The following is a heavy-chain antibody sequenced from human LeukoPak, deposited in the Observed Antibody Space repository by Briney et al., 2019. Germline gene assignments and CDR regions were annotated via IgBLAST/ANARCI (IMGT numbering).Heavy chain of an antibody. Sequence: QSGGSLRLSCAASGFTFSSYAMSWVRQAPGKGLEWVSAISGSGGSTYYADSVKGRFTISRDNSKNTLYLQMNSLRVEDTAVYYCAKATYCSSSSCKPGLYYYYYMDVWGKGTTVTVSS. CDR1: GFTFSSYA. CDR2: ISGSGGST. V-gene: IGHV3-23*01. CDR3: AKATYCSSSSCKPGLYYYYYMDV. J-gene: IGHJ6*03. D-gene: IGHD2-2*01.